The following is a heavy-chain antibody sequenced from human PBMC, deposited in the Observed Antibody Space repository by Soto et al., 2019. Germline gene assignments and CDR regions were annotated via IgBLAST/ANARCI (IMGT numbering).Heavy chain of an antibody. Sequence: SVKVSCKASGGTFSSYAISWVRQAPGQGLEWMGGIIPIFGTANYAQKFQGRVTITADESTSTAYMELSSLRSEDTAVYYCARGDWNYVRLGNYYYGMDVWGQGTTVTVS. CDR1: GGTFSSYA. CDR2: IIPIFGTA. D-gene: IGHD1-7*01. V-gene: IGHV1-69*13. CDR3: ARGDWNYVRLGNYYYGMDV. J-gene: IGHJ6*02.